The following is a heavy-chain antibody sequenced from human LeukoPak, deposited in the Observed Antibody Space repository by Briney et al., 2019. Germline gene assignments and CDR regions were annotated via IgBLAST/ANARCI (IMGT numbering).Heavy chain of an antibody. CDR1: GGSIRGYY. Sequence: PSETLSLTCNVSGGSIRGYYWSWIRQPPGKGLEWIGYIYSSGSTNYNPSLKSRVTISVDTSKNQFSLKLSSVTAADTAVYYCARSRYCGGDCYSFDYWGQGTLVTVSS. CDR3: ARSRYCGGDCYSFDY. J-gene: IGHJ4*02. CDR2: IYSSGST. V-gene: IGHV4-59*08. D-gene: IGHD2-21*02.